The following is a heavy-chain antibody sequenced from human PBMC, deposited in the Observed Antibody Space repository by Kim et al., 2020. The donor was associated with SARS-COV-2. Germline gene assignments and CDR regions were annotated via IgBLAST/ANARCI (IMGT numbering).Heavy chain of an antibody. Sequence: GGSLRLSCVGSGFTFNNYWMSWVRQAPGKGLEWVANIKQDGSEKYFVDSVAGRFIISRDNAKKSLYLQMNSLRAEDTAVYYCTRGGTGFQVDWLSDCWGQGTLVTVSS. CDR3: TRGGTGFQVDWLSDC. CDR2: IKQDGSEK. D-gene: IGHD3-9*01. J-gene: IGHJ4*02. V-gene: IGHV3-7*01. CDR1: GFTFNNYW.